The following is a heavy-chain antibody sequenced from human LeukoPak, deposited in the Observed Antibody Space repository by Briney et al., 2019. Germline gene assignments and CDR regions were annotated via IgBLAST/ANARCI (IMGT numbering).Heavy chain of an antibody. CDR2: ISSSSSYI. CDR3: ARDRNYYDSSGYFSELDY. D-gene: IGHD3-22*01. CDR1: GFTFSSYA. V-gene: IGHV3-21*01. J-gene: IGHJ4*02. Sequence: GGSLRLSCAASGFTFSSYAMHWVRQAPGKGLEWVSSISSSSSYIYYADSVRGRFTISRDNAKNSLYLQMNSLRAEDTAVYYCARDRNYYDSSGYFSELDYWGQGTLVTVSS.